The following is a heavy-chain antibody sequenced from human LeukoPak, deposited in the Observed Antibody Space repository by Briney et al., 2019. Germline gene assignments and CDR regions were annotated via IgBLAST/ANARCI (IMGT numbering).Heavy chain of an antibody. Sequence: PSETLSLTCTVSGYSISSGYFWAWIRQPPGKGLEWIGRIHHSRSTYYNPSLKSRVSISLDTSKNQFSLKLRSVTAADTAVYYCAGDPRTVMVTDAFDVWGQGTMVTVSS. CDR3: AGDPRTVMVTDAFDV. CDR1: GYSISSGYF. CDR2: IHHSRST. V-gene: IGHV4-38-2*02. J-gene: IGHJ3*01. D-gene: IGHD5-18*01.